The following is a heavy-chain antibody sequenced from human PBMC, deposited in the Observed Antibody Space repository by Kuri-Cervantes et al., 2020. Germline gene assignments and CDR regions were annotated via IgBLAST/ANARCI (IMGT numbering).Heavy chain of an antibody. D-gene: IGHD6-13*01. CDR1: GFTFSSYS. CDR3: ARVLSSRGFDY. J-gene: IGHJ4*02. Sequence: GGSLRLSCAASGFTFSSYSMNWVRQAPGKGLEWVSSISSSSSYIYYADSVKGRFTISRDNTKNSLYLQMDSLRAEDTAVYYCARVLSSRGFDYWGQGTLVTVSS. V-gene: IGHV3-21*01. CDR2: ISSSSSYI.